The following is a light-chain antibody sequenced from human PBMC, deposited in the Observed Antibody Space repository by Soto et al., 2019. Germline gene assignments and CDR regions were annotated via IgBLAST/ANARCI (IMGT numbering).Light chain of an antibody. CDR2: WAS. V-gene: IGKV4-1*01. CDR3: QTYYRVPLT. J-gene: IGKJ4*01. Sequence: DVVMTQSPDSLALSLGERATINCKSSQSLLSSSDNRNYLAWFQQKVGQPTKLLIRWASTRESGVPDRFSASGSATDFTLTSNSLQAEDVAVYYCQTYYRVPLTFGGGTKVELK. CDR1: QSLLSSSDNRNY.